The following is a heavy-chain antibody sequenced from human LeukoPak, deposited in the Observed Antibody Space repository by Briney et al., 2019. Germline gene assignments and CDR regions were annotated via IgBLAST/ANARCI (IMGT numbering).Heavy chain of an antibody. CDR1: GGTFSSYA. Sequence: ASVKVSCKASGGTFSSYAISWVRQAPGQGLEWMGWMNPNSGNTGYAQKFQGRVTITRNTSISTAYMELSSLRSEDTAVYYCARRRYYYYYMDVWGKGTTVTISS. CDR3: ARRRYYYYYMDV. J-gene: IGHJ6*03. CDR2: MNPNSGNT. V-gene: IGHV1-8*03.